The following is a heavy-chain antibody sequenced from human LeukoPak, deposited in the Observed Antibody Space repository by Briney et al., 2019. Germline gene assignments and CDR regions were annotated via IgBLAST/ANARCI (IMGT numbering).Heavy chain of an antibody. CDR3: VRGYGGYGYYFDY. CDR1: GFTVRSNY. V-gene: IGHV3-53*01. Sequence: GGSLRLSCAAPGFTVRSNYMNWVRQAPEKGLEWVSVIYSNGSTYYAAYVRGRFTISRDNSKNTLYLQMNSVRAEVTAVFYCVRGYGGYGYYFDYWGQGTLVIVSS. D-gene: IGHD1-26*01. J-gene: IGHJ4*02. CDR2: IYSNGST.